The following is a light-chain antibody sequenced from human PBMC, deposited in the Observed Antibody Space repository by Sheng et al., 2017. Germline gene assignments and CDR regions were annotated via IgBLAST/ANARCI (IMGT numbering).Light chain of an antibody. Sequence: DIQMTQSPSSLSASVGDRVTITCRASQGIRNDLAWYQQKPGEAPKRLIYSTSSLQSGVPSRFSGSGSGTEFTLTISSLQPEDFATYYCQQHNNYPWTFGQGTKVDIK. V-gene: IGKV1-17*01. J-gene: IGKJ1*01. CDR2: STS. CDR1: QGIRND. CDR3: QQHNNYPWT.